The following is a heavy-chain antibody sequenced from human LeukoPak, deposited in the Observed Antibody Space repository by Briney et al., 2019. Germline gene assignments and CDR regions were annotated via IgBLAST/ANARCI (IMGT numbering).Heavy chain of an antibody. CDR2: IWYDGSNK. V-gene: IGHV3-30*02. CDR3: AKDHSVDIVVVPAAISEYYFDY. J-gene: IGHJ4*02. D-gene: IGHD2-2*02. CDR1: GVPFCIYG. Sequence: GGSLRLSCAASGVPFCIYGMQWVAAGPGEGGVWGAFIWYDGSNKYYADSVKGRFTISRDNSKNTLSLQMTSLRAEDTAVYYCAKDHSVDIVVVPAAISEYYFDYWGQGTLVTVSS.